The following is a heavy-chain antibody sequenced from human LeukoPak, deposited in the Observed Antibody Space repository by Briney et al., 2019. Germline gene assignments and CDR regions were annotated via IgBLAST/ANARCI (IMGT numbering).Heavy chain of an antibody. CDR1: GFTFSSYS. CDR2: ISSSSSYI. V-gene: IGHV3-21*01. CDR3: ARDLGYCSSTSCYTVY. D-gene: IGHD2-2*02. Sequence: GGSLRLSCAASGFTFSSYSMNWVRQAPGKGLEWVSSISSSSSYIYYADSVKGRFTISRDNAKNSLYLQMNSLRAEDTAVYYCARDLGYCSSTSCYTVYWGQGTLVTVSS. J-gene: IGHJ4*02.